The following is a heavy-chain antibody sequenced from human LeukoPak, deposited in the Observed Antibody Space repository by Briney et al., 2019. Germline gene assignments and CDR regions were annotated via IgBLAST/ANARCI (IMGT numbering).Heavy chain of an antibody. D-gene: IGHD3-22*01. J-gene: IGHJ4*02. CDR3: AKSYDSSGLGY. V-gene: IGHV3-30*02. Sequence: PGGSLRLSCAASGFTFSSYGMHWVRQAPGKGLEWVAFIRYDGSNKYYADSVKGRFTISRDNSKNTLYPQMNSLRAEDTAVYYCAKSYDSSGLGYWGQGTLVTVSS. CDR1: GFTFSSYG. CDR2: IRYDGSNK.